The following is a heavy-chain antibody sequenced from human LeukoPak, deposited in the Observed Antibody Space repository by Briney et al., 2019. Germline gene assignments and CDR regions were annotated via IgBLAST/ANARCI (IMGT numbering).Heavy chain of an antibody. V-gene: IGHV5-51*01. J-gene: IGHJ4*02. CDR1: GYSFTTYW. Sequence: GESLKISCRGSGYSFTTYWIGWVRQMPGKGLEWMGIIYPGDSDTRYTPSFQGLVTMSADKSVNTAYLQWSSLKASDTAIYYCARRQGCSSTSCPPDYWGQGTLVTVSP. D-gene: IGHD2-2*01. CDR2: IYPGDSDT. CDR3: ARRQGCSSTSCPPDY.